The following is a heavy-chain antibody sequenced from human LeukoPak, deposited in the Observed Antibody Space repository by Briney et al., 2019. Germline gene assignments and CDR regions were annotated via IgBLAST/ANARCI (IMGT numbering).Heavy chain of an antibody. Sequence: PGGSLRLSCAASGFTFSSYGMHWVRQAPGKGLEWVAVISYDGSNKYYADSVKGRFTISRDNSKNTLYLQMNSLRAEDTAVYYCAKDFRLTTRDTLYDSSGYPSRFVDYWGQGTLVTVSS. D-gene: IGHD3-22*01. CDR2: ISYDGSNK. CDR1: GFTFSSYG. CDR3: AKDFRLTTRDTLYDSSGYPSRFVDY. J-gene: IGHJ4*02. V-gene: IGHV3-30*18.